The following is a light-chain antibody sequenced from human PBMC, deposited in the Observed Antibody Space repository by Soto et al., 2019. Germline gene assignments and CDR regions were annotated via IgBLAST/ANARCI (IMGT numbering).Light chain of an antibody. J-gene: IGKJ1*01. CDR3: HQRQSWPRT. V-gene: IGKV3-11*01. CDR2: DAS. CDR1: QSVSNY. Sequence: ELLLTQSPATQSLSAGQRAQLPFRASQSVSNYLAWYQQKPGQAPRLLIYDASNRATGIPAKFSGSASGTDFTLTISSLEPEDFALYYCHQRQSWPRTFGQGTRWIS.